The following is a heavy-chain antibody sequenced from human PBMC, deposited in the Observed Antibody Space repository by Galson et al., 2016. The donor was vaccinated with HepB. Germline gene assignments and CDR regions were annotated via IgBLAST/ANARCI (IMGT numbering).Heavy chain of an antibody. CDR1: GFTFSSYP. J-gene: IGHJ4*02. Sequence: SLRLSCAASGFTFSSYPMNWVRLAPGKGLEWVGRIRSKANSYATAYAVSVKGRFTISRDDSKNTAYLQMNSLKTEDTAVYYCTSDYGETRLVRIDYWGQGTLVTVSS. CDR3: TSDYGETRLVRIDY. CDR2: IRSKANSYAT. V-gene: IGHV3-73*01. D-gene: IGHD4-17*01.